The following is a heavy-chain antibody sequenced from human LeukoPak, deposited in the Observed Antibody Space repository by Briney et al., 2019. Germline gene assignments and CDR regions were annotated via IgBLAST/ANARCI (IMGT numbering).Heavy chain of an antibody. CDR1: GFTFDDYA. V-gene: IGHV3-9*03. D-gene: IGHD4-23*01. CDR2: ISWNSGSI. CDR3: AKDRWAASPGGAFDI. Sequence: GRSLRLSCAASGFTFDDYAMHWVRQAPGKGLEWVSGISWNSGSIGYADSVKGRFTISRDNAKNSLYLQMNSLRAEDMALYYCAKDRWAASPGGAFDIWGQGTMVTVSS. J-gene: IGHJ3*02.